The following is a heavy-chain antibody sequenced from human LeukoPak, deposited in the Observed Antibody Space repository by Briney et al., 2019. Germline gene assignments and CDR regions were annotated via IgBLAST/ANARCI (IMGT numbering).Heavy chain of an antibody. CDR3: ARGYSSSRDYFYYYMGV. Sequence: SVKVSCKASGGTFTSYAISWVRQAPGQGLEWMGGIIPIFGTANYAQKFQGRVTITTDESTSTAYMELSSLRSEDTAVYYCARGYSSSRDYFYYYMGVWGKGTTVTVSS. J-gene: IGHJ6*03. D-gene: IGHD6-6*01. V-gene: IGHV1-69*05. CDR1: GGTFTSYA. CDR2: IIPIFGTA.